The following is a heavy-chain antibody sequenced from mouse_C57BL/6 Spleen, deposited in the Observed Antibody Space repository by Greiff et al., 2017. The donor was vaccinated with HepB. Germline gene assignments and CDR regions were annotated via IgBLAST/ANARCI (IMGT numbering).Heavy chain of an antibody. Sequence: VQLQQSGPELVKPGASVKISCKASGYTFTDYYMNWVKQSHGKSLEWIGDINPNNGGTSYNQKFKGKATLTVDKSSSTAYMELRSLTSEDSAVYYCARFPWVAYWGQGTLVTVSA. CDR2: INPNNGGT. CDR3: ARFPWVAY. CDR1: GYTFTDYY. J-gene: IGHJ3*01. V-gene: IGHV1-26*01.